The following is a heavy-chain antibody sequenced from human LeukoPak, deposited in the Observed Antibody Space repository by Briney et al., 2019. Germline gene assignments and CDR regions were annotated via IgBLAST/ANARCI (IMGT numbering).Heavy chain of an antibody. D-gene: IGHD3-9*01. J-gene: IGHJ6*02. CDR3: ARDFSTYYDILTGSGGMDV. CDR2: ISGSGGTT. V-gene: IGHV3-23*01. CDR1: GFSFSSFA. Sequence: PGGSLRLSCEASGFSFSSFAVSWVRQAPGKGLEWVSSISGSGGTTYYADSVKGRFTISRDNAKNSLYLQMNSLRAEDTAVYYCARDFSTYYDILTGSGGMDVWGQGTTVTVSS.